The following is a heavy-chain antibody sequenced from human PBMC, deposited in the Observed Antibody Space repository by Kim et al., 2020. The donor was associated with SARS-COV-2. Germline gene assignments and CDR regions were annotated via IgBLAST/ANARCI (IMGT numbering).Heavy chain of an antibody. V-gene: IGHV4-39*01. D-gene: IGHD1-26*01. CDR2: IYYSGST. CDR3: ARQTGXYFXXD. J-gene: IGHJ4*01. Sequence: SETLSLTCIVSGDSVTSSSYYWAWIRQPPGKGLEWIGSIYYSGSTSYNSSLRSRVTISXXTSRKQSSLKLSSVTAADXAVYYXARQTGXYFXXDWGPXTL. CDR1: GDSVTSSSYY.